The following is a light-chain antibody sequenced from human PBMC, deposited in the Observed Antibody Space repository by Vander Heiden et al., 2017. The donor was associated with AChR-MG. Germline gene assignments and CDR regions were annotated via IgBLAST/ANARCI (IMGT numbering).Light chain of an antibody. CDR2: GAS. CDR1: QSVLYSSNNKNY. Sequence: DIVMTQSPASLAVSLGERATINCKSSQSVLYSSNNKNYLAWYQQKPGQPPKLLIYGASTRESGVPDRCSGSGSGTDFTLTISSLQAEDVAVYYCQQYYSNRFTFGPGTKVDIK. J-gene: IGKJ3*01. V-gene: IGKV4-1*01. CDR3: QQYYSNRFT.